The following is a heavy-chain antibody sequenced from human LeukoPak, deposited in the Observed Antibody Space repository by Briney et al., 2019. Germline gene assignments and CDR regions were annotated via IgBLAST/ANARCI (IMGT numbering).Heavy chain of an antibody. Sequence: ASVKVSCKASGYTFTSYYMHWVRQAPGQGLEWMGIINPSGGSTSYAQKFQGRVTMTRDMSTSTVYMELSSLRSEDTAVYYCARAPDCSSTSCRTDFDYWGQGTLVTVSS. CDR3: ARAPDCSSTSCRTDFDY. J-gene: IGHJ4*02. V-gene: IGHV1-46*01. D-gene: IGHD2-2*01. CDR2: INPSGGST. CDR1: GYTFTSYY.